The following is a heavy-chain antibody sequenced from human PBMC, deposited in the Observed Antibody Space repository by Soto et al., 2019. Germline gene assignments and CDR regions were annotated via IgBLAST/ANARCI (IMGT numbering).Heavy chain of an antibody. CDR3: ARNLYNTGSFDH. J-gene: IGHJ4*02. D-gene: IGHD1-20*01. CDR1: GYTFTSYD. V-gene: IGHV1-8*02. CDR2: MTPNSGDT. Sequence: QVQLVQSGAEVKKPGASVKVSCKASGYTFTSYDINWVRQAPGQGLEWVGWMTPNSGDTGYAQTFQGRVTLTRDTSRSTAYMELSMLTSEVTAVYYCARNLYNTGSFDHWGQGTLVTVSS.